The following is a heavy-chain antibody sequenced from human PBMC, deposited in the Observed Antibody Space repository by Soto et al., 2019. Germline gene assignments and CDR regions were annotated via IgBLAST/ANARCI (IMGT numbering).Heavy chain of an antibody. CDR3: ARGGTRYCSGGSCYPNY. V-gene: IGHV1-46*01. Sequence: ASVKVSCKASGYTFTSYYMHWVRRAPGQGLEWMGIINPSGGSTSYAQKFQGRVTMTRDTSTSTVYMELSSLRSEDTAVYYCARGGTRYCSGGSCYPNYWGQGALVTVSS. CDR2: INPSGGST. D-gene: IGHD2-15*01. J-gene: IGHJ4*02. CDR1: GYTFTSYY.